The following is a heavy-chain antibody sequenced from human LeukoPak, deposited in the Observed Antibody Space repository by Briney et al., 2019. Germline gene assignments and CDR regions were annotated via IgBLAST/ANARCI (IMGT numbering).Heavy chain of an antibody. CDR1: GFTFSNFG. V-gene: IGHV3-21*05. J-gene: IGHJ4*02. CDR3: ARDDIAAAIDY. CDR2: ISSSSSHI. Sequence: GGSLRLSCVASGFTFSNFGMSWVRQAPGKGLEWLSYISSSSSHIYYADSVKGRFTISRDNAKNSLYLQMNSLRAEDTAVYYCARDDIAAAIDYWGQGTLVTVSS. D-gene: IGHD6-13*01.